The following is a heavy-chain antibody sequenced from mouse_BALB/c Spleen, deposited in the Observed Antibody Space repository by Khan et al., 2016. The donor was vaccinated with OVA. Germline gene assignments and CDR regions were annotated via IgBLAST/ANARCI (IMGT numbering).Heavy chain of an antibody. V-gene: IGHV3-5*02. CDR3: ARDYGSLYWYFDV. CDR2: IYYSGTV. CDR1: GISITSGNYR. D-gene: IGHD1-1*01. J-gene: IGHJ1*01. Sequence: EVQLQESGPGLVKPSQTVSLTCTVTGISITSGNYRWSWIRQFPGNNLVWLGNIYYSGTVTSNPSLTRRTTTTRDTSKNQFFLEMKSLTAEDTATYYCARDYGSLYWYFDVGGAGTTVTVSS.